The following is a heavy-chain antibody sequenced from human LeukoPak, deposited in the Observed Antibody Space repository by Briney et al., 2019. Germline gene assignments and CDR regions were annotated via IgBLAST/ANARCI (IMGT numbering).Heavy chain of an antibody. J-gene: IGHJ4*02. V-gene: IGHV4-39*05. Sequence: SETPSLTCTVSGGSISSSSYYWGWIRQPPGKGLEWIGSIYYSGSTYYNPSLKSRVTISVDTSKNQFSLKLSSVTAADTAVYYCASLSAAEDYWGQGTLVTVSS. D-gene: IGHD6-25*01. CDR1: GGSISSSSYY. CDR3: ASLSAAEDY. CDR2: IYYSGST.